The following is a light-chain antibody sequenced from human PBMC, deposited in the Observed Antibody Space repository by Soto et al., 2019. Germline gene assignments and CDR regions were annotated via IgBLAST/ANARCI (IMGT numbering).Light chain of an antibody. V-gene: IGLV2-11*01. CDR2: DVS. J-gene: IGLJ1*01. CDR1: SNVVGGYIY. Sequence: QSALTQAPSVFGGPGQSITLSLPGNSNVVGGYIYVSWYQQHPGKAPKLMMFDVSKRPSGVPDRFSGSRSDNTASLTIFGLQMEDGADYFCCSYAGNYTYVFGTGTKVTVL. CDR3: CSYAGNYTYV.